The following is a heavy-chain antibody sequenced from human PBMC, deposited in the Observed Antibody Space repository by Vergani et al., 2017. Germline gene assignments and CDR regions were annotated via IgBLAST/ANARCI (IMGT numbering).Heavy chain of an antibody. Sequence: EVQLVESGGGLVQPGGSLRLSCAASGFTFSSYWMHWVRQAPGKGLVWVSRINSDGSSTSYADAVKGRFTISRDNAKNTLYLQMNSLRAEDTAVYYCRGGGDDGMDVWGQGTTVTVSS. CDR1: GFTFSSYW. CDR2: INSDGSST. J-gene: IGHJ6*02. V-gene: IGHV3-74*01. CDR3: RGGGDDGMDV. D-gene: IGHD3-16*01.